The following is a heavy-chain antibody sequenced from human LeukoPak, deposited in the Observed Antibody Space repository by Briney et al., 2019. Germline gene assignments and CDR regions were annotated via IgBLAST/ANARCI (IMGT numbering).Heavy chain of an antibody. J-gene: IGHJ4*02. Sequence: GASVKVSCKVSGYTLTELSMHWVRQAPGQGLEWMGWINPNSGGTNYAQKFQGRVTMTRDTSISTAYMELSRLRSDDTAVYYCARGRGSGSPSPALDYWGQGTLVTVSS. CDR3: ARGRGSGSPSPALDY. V-gene: IGHV1-2*02. CDR2: INPNSGGT. CDR1: GYTLTELS. D-gene: IGHD1-26*01.